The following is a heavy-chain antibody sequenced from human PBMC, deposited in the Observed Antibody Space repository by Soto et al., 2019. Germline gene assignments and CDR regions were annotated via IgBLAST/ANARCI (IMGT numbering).Heavy chain of an antibody. D-gene: IGHD1-20*01. Sequence: QVQLQESGPGLVKPSETLSLTCTVSGGSLSPYYWSCVRQPPGKGLEWIGFIWFSGTSTYNPSLRGRVTMSVDTSKNQLSLEMNSVTAADTAVYYCARESSGNHNHNWFDPWGLGTLVTVSA. J-gene: IGHJ5*02. V-gene: IGHV4-59*01. CDR2: IWFSGTS. CDR3: ARESSGNHNHNWFDP. CDR1: GGSLSPYY.